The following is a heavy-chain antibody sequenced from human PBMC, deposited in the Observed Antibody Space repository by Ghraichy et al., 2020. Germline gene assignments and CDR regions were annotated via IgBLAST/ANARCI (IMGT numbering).Heavy chain of an antibody. Sequence: SETLSLTCTVSGGSISSYYWSWIRQPAGKGLEWIGRIYTSGSTNYNPSLKSRVTMSVDTSKNQFSLKLSSVTAADTAVYYCARAGLEYCSGGSCSPTWFDPWGQGTLVTVSS. V-gene: IGHV4-4*07. CDR1: GGSISSYY. CDR2: IYTSGST. J-gene: IGHJ5*02. CDR3: ARAGLEYCSGGSCSPTWFDP. D-gene: IGHD2-15*01.